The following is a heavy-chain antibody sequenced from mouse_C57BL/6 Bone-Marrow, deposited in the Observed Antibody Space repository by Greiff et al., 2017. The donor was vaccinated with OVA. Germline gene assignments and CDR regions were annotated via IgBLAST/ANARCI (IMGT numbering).Heavy chain of an antibody. V-gene: IGHV5-6*01. D-gene: IGHD4-1*01. CDR2: ISSGGSYT. CDR1: GFTFSSYG. J-gene: IGHJ3*01. Sequence: EVKLMESGGDLVKPGGSLKLSCAASGFTFSSYGMSWVRQTPDKRLEWVATISSGGSYTYYPDSVKGRFTISRDNAKNTLYLQMSSLKSEDTAMYYCARPELTGFAYWGQGTLVTVSA. CDR3: ARPELTGFAY.